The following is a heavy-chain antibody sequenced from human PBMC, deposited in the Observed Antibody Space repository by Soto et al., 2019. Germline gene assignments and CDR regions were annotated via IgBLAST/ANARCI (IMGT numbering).Heavy chain of an antibody. CDR3: AIRTGQLAIISEFDVDWFFEV. Sequence: QEQLVQSGAEVKKPGASLKVSCKASGYTFTDYYVHWVRQAPGQGLEWVGWRNPDSGGTNLAQRFQGRVTMTSDTSINTAYMELSSLRSDDTAVYYCAIRTGQLAIISEFDVDWFFEVWGRGTLVTVSS. D-gene: IGHD2-2*01. J-gene: IGHJ2*01. CDR2: RNPDSGGT. V-gene: IGHV1-2*02. CDR1: GYTFTDYY.